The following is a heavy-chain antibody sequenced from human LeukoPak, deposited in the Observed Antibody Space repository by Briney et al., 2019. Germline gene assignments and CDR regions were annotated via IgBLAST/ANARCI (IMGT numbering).Heavy chain of an antibody. Sequence: ASVKVSCKVSGYTLTELSMHWVRQAPGKGLEWMGGFDPEDGETIYAQKFQGRVTMTEDTSTDTAYMELSSLRSEDTAVYYCATVGGVVVIGDAFDIWGQGTMVTVSS. CDR3: ATVGGVVVIGDAFDI. D-gene: IGHD3-22*01. CDR1: GYTLTELS. V-gene: IGHV1-24*01. J-gene: IGHJ3*02. CDR2: FDPEDGET.